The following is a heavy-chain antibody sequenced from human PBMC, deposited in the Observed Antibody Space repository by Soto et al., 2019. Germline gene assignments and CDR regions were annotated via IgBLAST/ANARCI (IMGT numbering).Heavy chain of an antibody. CDR2: IYYSGNT. D-gene: IGHD2-21*02. Sequence: SETLSLTCTVSGGSVTSDNYSWSWIRQPPGKGLDWIGYIYYSGNTNYNPSLKTRVTISVDTSKNQFSLNLSSVTAADTAVYYCARGDDDSSGYYYYAMDVWGQGTTVTVSS. J-gene: IGHJ6*02. V-gene: IGHV4-61*01. CDR1: GGSVTSDNYS. CDR3: ARGDDDSSGYYYYAMDV.